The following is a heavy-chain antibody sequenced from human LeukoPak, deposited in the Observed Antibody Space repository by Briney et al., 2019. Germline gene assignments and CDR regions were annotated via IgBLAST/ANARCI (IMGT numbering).Heavy chain of an antibody. CDR1: GFTFGSYA. CDR3: TKATARLGRHFFDY. CDR2: ISGSGGST. J-gene: IGHJ4*02. V-gene: IGHV3-23*01. Sequence: GGSLRLSCAASGFTFGSYAMSWVRQAPGKGLEWVSGISGSGGSTYHADSVKGRFTISRDNSKNTLYLQMSSLRAEDTAVYFCTKATARLGRHFFDYWGQGTLVTVSS. D-gene: IGHD7-27*01.